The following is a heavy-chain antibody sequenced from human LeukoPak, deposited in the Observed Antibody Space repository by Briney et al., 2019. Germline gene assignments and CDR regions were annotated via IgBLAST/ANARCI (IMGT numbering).Heavy chain of an antibody. V-gene: IGHV1-58*02. J-gene: IGHJ6*02. CDR3: AADDLFRGV. D-gene: IGHD3-3*01. Sequence: ASVKVSCKASGFTFSTSATQWVRQARGQRLEWIGWIVVGSGNTNYAQKFQERVTITRDMSTSTAYMELRRLRSEDTAVYYCAADDLFRGVWGQGTTVTVSS. CDR2: IVVGSGNT. CDR1: GFTFSTSA.